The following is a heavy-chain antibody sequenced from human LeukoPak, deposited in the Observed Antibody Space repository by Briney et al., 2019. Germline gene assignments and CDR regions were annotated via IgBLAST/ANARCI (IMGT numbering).Heavy chain of an antibody. D-gene: IGHD3-10*01. Sequence: GGSLRLSCAPPGFTFSSYWMSWVRQAPGKGLEWVANIKQDGSEKYYVDSVKGRFTISRDNAKNSLYLQMNSLRAEDTAVYYCAREGPFGELLYRGQGTLVTISS. V-gene: IGHV3-7*01. CDR1: GFTFSSYW. CDR3: AREGPFGELLY. J-gene: IGHJ4*02. CDR2: IKQDGSEK.